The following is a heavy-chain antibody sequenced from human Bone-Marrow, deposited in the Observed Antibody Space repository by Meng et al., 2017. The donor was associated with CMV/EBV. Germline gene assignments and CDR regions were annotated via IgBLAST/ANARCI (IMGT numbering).Heavy chain of an antibody. D-gene: IGHD1-7*01. CDR2: IYPGDSDT. J-gene: IGHJ4*02. Sequence: KVSCKGSGYSFTSYWIAWVRQMPGKGLEWMGTIYPGDSDTRYSPSFQGQVTISADKSISTAYLQWSSLKASDTARDYCALELELVGWGQGTLVTVSS. CDR3: ALELELVG. CDR1: GYSFTSYW. V-gene: IGHV5-51*01.